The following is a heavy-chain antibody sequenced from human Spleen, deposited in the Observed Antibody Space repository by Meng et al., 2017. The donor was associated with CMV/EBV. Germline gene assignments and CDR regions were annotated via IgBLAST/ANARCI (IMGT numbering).Heavy chain of an antibody. V-gene: IGHV3-21*01. CDR1: GFTFSSYS. CDR2: ISSSSSYI. CDR3: ARDRGVGLELTIYYYYGMDV. J-gene: IGHJ6*02. Sequence: GGSLRLSCAASGFTFSSYSMNWVRQAPGKGLEWVSSISSSSSYIYYADSVKDRFTISRDNAKNSLYLQMNSLRAEDTAVYYCARDRGVGLELTIYYYYGMDVWGQGTTVTVSS. D-gene: IGHD1-7*01.